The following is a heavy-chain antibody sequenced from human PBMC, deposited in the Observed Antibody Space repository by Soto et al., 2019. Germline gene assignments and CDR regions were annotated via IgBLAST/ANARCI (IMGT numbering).Heavy chain of an antibody. CDR2: VYYSGST. CDR3: ARVRREYYYDNSGYFDY. Sequence: PSETLSLTCTVSGGSIGSYYGSWIRQPPGKGLEWIGYVYYSGSTNYNPSLSSRVTISVDTSKNQFSLKLSSVTAADTAVYYCARVRREYYYDNSGYFDYWGQGTLVTVSS. J-gene: IGHJ4*02. V-gene: IGHV4-59*01. D-gene: IGHD3-22*01. CDR1: GGSIGSYY.